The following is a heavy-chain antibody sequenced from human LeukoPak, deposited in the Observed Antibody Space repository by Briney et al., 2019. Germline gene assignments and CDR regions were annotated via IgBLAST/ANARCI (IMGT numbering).Heavy chain of an antibody. J-gene: IGHJ4*02. CDR1: GGSISSYY. D-gene: IGHD4-17*01. V-gene: IGHV4-59*01. Sequence: SETLSLTCTVSGGSISSYYWSWIRQPPGKGLEWIGYIYYSGGTNYNPSLKSRVTISVDTSKNQFSLKLSSVTAADTAVYYCARGGGDLYFDYWGQGTLVTVSS. CDR2: IYYSGGT. CDR3: ARGGGDLYFDY.